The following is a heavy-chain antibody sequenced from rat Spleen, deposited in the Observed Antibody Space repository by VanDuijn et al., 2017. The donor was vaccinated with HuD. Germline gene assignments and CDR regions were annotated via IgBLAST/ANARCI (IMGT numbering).Heavy chain of an antibody. CDR2: IMNTGDST. Sequence: EVQLVESGGGLVQPGRSLKLSCAASGFTFNNYWMTWIRQAPGKGLEWVASIMNTGDSTYYPDSVKGRFTISRDNTKNTLYLQMNSLRSEDTATYYCVKDRDGGYAFDYWGQGVMVTVSS. CDR1: GFTFNNYW. D-gene: IGHD1-11*01. J-gene: IGHJ2*01. V-gene: IGHV5-31*01. CDR3: VKDRDGGYAFDY.